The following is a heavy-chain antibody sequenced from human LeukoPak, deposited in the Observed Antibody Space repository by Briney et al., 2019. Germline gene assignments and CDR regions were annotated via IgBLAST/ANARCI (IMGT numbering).Heavy chain of an antibody. V-gene: IGHV3-23*01. J-gene: IGHJ4*02. CDR1: GFTFSSYA. D-gene: IGHD6-13*01. CDR2: ISGSGGST. CDR3: ATGYRVSAGKYYFDY. Sequence: PGGSLRLSCAASGFTFSSYAMSWVRQAPGKGLEWVSAISGSGGSTYYADSVKGRFTISRDSSKNTLYLQMSGLRADDTAVYFCATGYRVSAGKYYFDYWGRGTLVTVSS.